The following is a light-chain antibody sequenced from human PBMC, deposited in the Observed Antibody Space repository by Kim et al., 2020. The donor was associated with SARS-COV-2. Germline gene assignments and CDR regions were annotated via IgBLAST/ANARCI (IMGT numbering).Light chain of an antibody. V-gene: IGKV3D-15*01. Sequence: VSPEERVTLSCRASQYISSNLAWYQHKPGQAPRLLIHGASTRATGIPARLSGSGSGTDFTLTISSLQSEDFAVYYCQQYYNWPRTFGQGTKVEIK. CDR1: QYISSN. CDR2: GAS. J-gene: IGKJ1*01. CDR3: QQYYNWPRT.